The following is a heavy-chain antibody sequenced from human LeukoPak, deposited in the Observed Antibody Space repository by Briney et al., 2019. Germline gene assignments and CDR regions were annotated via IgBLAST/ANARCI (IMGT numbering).Heavy chain of an antibody. V-gene: IGHV4-61*02. J-gene: IGHJ3*02. D-gene: IGHD2-2*01. CDR1: GGSISSGSYY. CDR3: ARAGCSSTSCYELSAFDI. Sequence: SQTLSLTCTVSGGSISSGSYYWSWIRQPAGKGLEWIGRIYTSGSTNYNPSLKSRVTISVDTSKNQFSLKLSSVTAADTAVYYCARAGCSSTSCYELSAFDIWGQGTMVTVSS. CDR2: IYTSGST.